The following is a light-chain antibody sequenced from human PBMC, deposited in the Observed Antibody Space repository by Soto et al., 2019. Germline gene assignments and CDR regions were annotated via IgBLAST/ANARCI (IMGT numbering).Light chain of an antibody. Sequence: QINKSPSSLSASVGDRVTITCRASESIGSYLNWYQQKPGKAPNLLIHGGSILQSGVPPRFSGGGGGTDFTLSISSLQPEDYASYYCQQMYTIPLTFGGGT. CDR3: QQMYTIPLT. J-gene: IGKJ4*01. CDR2: GGS. CDR1: ESIGSY. V-gene: IGKV1-39*01.